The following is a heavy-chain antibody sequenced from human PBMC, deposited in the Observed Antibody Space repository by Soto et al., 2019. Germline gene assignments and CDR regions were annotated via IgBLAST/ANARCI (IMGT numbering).Heavy chain of an antibody. Sequence: ASVKVSCKASGGTFSSYTISWVRQAPGQGLEWMGRIIPILGIANYAQKFQGRVTITADKSTSTAYMELSNLRSEDTAVYYCARGTMVRGVFDYWGQGTLVTVSS. CDR3: ARGTMVRGVFDY. D-gene: IGHD3-10*01. CDR1: GGTFSSYT. CDR2: IIPILGIA. V-gene: IGHV1-69*02. J-gene: IGHJ4*02.